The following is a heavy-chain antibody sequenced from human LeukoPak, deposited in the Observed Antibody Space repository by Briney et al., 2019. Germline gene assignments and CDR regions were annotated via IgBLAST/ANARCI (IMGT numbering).Heavy chain of an antibody. CDR1: GFTFSNYA. CDR2: ISYDGSNT. J-gene: IGHJ4*02. V-gene: IGHV3-30-3*02. Sequence: RGSLRLSCAASGFTFSNYAIHWVRQAPGKGLEWVAVISYDGSNTNYADSVKGRFTISRDNSKTTLYLQMNSLRAEATALYYCAKRAVTATIERGYFDNWGQGTLVIVSS. D-gene: IGHD2-21*02. CDR3: AKRAVTATIERGYFDN.